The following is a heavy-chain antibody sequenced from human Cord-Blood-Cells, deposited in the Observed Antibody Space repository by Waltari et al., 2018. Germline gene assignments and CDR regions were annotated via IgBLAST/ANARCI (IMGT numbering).Heavy chain of an antibody. Sequence: LLKPSETLSLTCAVYGGSFSGYYWSWIRQPPGKGLEWIGEINHSGSTNYNPSLKSRVTISVDTSKNQFSLKLSSVTAADTAVYYCTRGKDIVVVPAAEGFDYWGQGTLVTVSS. CDR3: TRGKDIVVVPAAEGFDY. D-gene: IGHD2-2*01. CDR2: INHSGST. V-gene: IGHV4-34*01. J-gene: IGHJ4*02. CDR1: GGSFSGYY.